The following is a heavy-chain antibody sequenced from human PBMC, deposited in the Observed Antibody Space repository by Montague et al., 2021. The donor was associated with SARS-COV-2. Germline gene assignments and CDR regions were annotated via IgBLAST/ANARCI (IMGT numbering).Heavy chain of an antibody. D-gene: IGHD1-14*01. Sequence: SETLSLTCTVSGDSIRNSDYSWGWVRQPPGNGLDWIGNNYNGGSTFSNPSLKSRVTIFVDTSKNQFSLKLSSVTAAATAVCSCATRTRYPQNDFGFWGQGTLVTVSS. V-gene: IGHV4-39*01. CDR2: NYNGGST. CDR3: ATRTRYPQNDFGF. J-gene: IGHJ4*02. CDR1: GDSIRNSDYS.